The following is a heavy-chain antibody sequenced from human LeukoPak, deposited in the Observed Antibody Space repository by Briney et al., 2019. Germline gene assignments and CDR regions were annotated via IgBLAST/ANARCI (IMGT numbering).Heavy chain of an antibody. CDR2: ISASGGST. CDR1: GFTFSSYA. J-gene: IGHJ6*02. D-gene: IGHD3-10*01. CDR3: ASASTMVPNYYGMDV. Sequence: GGSLRLSCAASGFTFSSYAMSWVRQAPGKGLEWVSSISASGGSTYYADSVKGRFTISRDNSKNTLYLQMNSLRAEDTAVYYCASASTMVPNYYGMDVWGQGTTVTVS. V-gene: IGHV3-23*01.